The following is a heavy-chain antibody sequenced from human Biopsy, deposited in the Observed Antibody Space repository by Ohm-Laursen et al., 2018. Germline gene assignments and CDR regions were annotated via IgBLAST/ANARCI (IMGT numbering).Heavy chain of an antibody. CDR1: GESFNGYY. CDR2: INHSGRT. J-gene: IGHJ6*02. V-gene: IGHV4-34*01. CDR3: VRGVDYYDPYHYYALDV. D-gene: IGHD3-22*01. Sequence: ETLFLTCAVYGESFNGYYWSWIGQTPGKGLEWIGEINHSGRTNYNPSLKSRVTISVNTSKNQFSLKVRSVTAADTAVYYCVRGVDYYDPYHYYALDVWGQGTTVTVSS.